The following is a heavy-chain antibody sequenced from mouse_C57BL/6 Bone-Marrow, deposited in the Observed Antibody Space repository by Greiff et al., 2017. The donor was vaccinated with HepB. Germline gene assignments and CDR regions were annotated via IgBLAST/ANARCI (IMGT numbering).Heavy chain of an antibody. CDR3: ARWASYYGSSYFDY. J-gene: IGHJ2*01. CDR2: INPGSGGT. CDR1: GYAFTNYL. Sequence: VQLQQSAAELVRPGTSVKVSCKASGYAFTNYLIEWVKQRPGQGLEWIGVINPGSGGTNYNEKFKGKATLTADKSSSTAYMQLSSLTSEDSAVYFCARWASYYGSSYFDYWGQGTTLTVSS. D-gene: IGHD1-1*01. V-gene: IGHV1-54*01.